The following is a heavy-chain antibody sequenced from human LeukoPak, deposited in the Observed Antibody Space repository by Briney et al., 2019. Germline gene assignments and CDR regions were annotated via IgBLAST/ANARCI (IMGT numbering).Heavy chain of an antibody. CDR1: GGSVSSSY. CDR3: ARETSGIASAQGGMDV. D-gene: IGHD2-2*01. J-gene: IGHJ6*02. Sequence: PSETLSLTCTVSGGSVSSSYWSWIRQPPGKGLEWIGFIYYTGSTNYNPSLKSRVTISVDTSKHQFSLKLSSVTAANTAVYYCARETSGIASAQGGMDVWGQGTTVTVSS. CDR2: IYYTGST. V-gene: IGHV4-59*02.